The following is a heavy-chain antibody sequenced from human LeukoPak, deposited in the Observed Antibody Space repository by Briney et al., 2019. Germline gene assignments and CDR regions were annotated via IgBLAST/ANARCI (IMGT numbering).Heavy chain of an antibody. Sequence: SETLSLTCTVSGGSISSYYWSWIRQPAGKGLEWIGRIYTSGSTNYNPSLKSRVTMSVDTSKNQFSLKLSSVTAADTAVYYCAGRRVYSSSYDYWGQGTLVTVSS. CDR2: IYTSGST. V-gene: IGHV4-4*07. CDR1: GGSISSYY. J-gene: IGHJ4*02. CDR3: AGRRVYSSSYDY. D-gene: IGHD6-6*01.